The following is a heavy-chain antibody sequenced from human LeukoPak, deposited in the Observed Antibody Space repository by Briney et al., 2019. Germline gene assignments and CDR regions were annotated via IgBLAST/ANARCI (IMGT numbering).Heavy chain of an antibody. CDR1: GGSISSSSYY. J-gene: IGHJ4*02. CDR3: ARAGDFWSGPYFDY. CDR2: IYYSGST. V-gene: IGHV4-61*01. D-gene: IGHD3-3*01. Sequence: PSETLSLTCTVSGGSISSSSYYWSWIRQPPGKGLEWIGYIYYSGSTNYNPSLKSRVTISVDTSKNQFSLKLSSVTAADTAVYYCARAGDFWSGPYFDYWGQGTLVTVSS.